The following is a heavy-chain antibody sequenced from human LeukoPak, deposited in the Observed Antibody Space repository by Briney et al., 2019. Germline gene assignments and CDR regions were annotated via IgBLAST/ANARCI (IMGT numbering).Heavy chain of an antibody. V-gene: IGHV4-31*03. CDR3: ARGPTAGSYFRVGFDY. Sequence: SETLSLTSSVSGDSISSGDYYWSWIRQHPGEALEWIGYIYYTGRADYNPSLKSRVTISADTSKNRFTLKLSSVAAADTAVYYCARGPTAGSYFRVGFDYWGQGNLVTVSS. CDR2: IYYTGRA. D-gene: IGHD1-26*01. CDR1: GDSISSGDYY. J-gene: IGHJ4*02.